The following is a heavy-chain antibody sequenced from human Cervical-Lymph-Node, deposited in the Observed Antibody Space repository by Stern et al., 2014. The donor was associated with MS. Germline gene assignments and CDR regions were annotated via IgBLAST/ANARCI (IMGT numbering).Heavy chain of an antibody. V-gene: IGHV4-59*01. Sequence: QVQLQESGPGLVKPSETLSLTCTVSGGSISSYYWSWIRQPPGKGLEWIGYIYYSGSTNYNPSLKSRVTISVDTSKNQFSLKLSSVTAADTAVYYCARATEDYVFDYWGQGTLVTVSS. D-gene: IGHD4-17*01. J-gene: IGHJ4*02. CDR3: ARATEDYVFDY. CDR2: IYYSGST. CDR1: GGSISSYY.